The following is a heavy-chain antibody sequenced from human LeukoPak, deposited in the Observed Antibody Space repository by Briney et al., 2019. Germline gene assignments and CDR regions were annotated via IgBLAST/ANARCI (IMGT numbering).Heavy chain of an antibody. D-gene: IGHD2-2*01. CDR3: ARDWGYCSSYSCYFDY. CDR2: IRSSSSVI. Sequence: GGSLRLSCAASGFTFSRYDMNWVRQAPGKGLEWVSYIRSSSSVIYYADSVKGRFTISRDNAKNSLYLQMNSLRAEDTAVYYCARDWGYCSSYSCYFDYWGQGTLVTVSS. V-gene: IGHV3-21*05. CDR1: GFTFSRYD. J-gene: IGHJ4*02.